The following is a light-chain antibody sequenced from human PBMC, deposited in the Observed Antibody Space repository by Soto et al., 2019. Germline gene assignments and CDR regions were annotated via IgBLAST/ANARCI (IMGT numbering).Light chain of an antibody. Sequence: EIVLTQSPGTLSLSPGERATLSCRASQSVSSSYLAWYQQKPGQAPRLLIYGASSRATGIPDRFSGSGSGTDFTLTFGRLEPEDFAVYYCEQDGGAPPFTFGGGTMVEIK. J-gene: IGKJ4*01. CDR1: QSVSSSY. CDR2: GAS. CDR3: EQDGGAPPFT. V-gene: IGKV3-20*01.